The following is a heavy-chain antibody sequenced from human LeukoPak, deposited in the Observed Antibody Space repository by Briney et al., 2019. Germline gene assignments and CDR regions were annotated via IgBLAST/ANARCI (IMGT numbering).Heavy chain of an antibody. CDR2: ISSSGSTI. D-gene: IGHD2-21*01. Sequence: PGGSLRLSCAPSGFTFSSYEMNWVRQAPGKGLEWVSYISSSGSTIYYADSVKGRFTISRDNANNSLYLQMNSVRAEDTAVYYCARGFLGPFDYWGQGTLVTVSS. J-gene: IGHJ4*02. CDR1: GFTFSSYE. V-gene: IGHV3-48*03. CDR3: ARGFLGPFDY.